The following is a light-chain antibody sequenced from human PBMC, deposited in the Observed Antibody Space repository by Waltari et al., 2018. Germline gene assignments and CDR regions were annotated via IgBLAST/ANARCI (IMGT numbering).Light chain of an antibody. J-gene: IGLJ2*01. CDR2: DVP. CDR3: NSYAGSNSVL. Sequence: QSALTQPPSASGSPGQSVTISCTGTSSDVGGYNCVSGYQQHPGKAPKLMIYDVPQRPSGVPDRFSGSKSGNTAYRTVSGLQAEDEADYYCNSYAGSNSVLFGAGTKLTVL. CDR1: SSDVGGYNC. V-gene: IGLV2-8*01.